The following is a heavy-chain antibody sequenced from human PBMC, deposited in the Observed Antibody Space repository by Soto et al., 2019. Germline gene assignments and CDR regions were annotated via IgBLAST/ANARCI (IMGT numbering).Heavy chain of an antibody. Sequence: SETLSLTCTVSGGSISSGGYYWSWIRQHPGKGLEWIGYIYYSGSTYYNPSLKSRVTISVDTSKNQFSLKLSSVTAVDTAVYYCARDYFYGMDVWGQGTTVTVSS. CDR3: ARDYFYGMDV. V-gene: IGHV4-31*03. CDR2: IYYSGST. CDR1: GGSISSGGYY. J-gene: IGHJ6*02.